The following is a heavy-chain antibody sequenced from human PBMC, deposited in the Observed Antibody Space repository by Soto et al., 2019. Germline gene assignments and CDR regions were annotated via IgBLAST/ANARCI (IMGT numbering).Heavy chain of an antibody. V-gene: IGHV3-23*01. D-gene: IGHD4-4*01. Sequence: EVQLLESGGGLVQPDGSLRLSCAASGLTFSGYGMTWVRQAPGTGLEWVSAISGSGSTTYYADSVKGRFTISRDDSKNILFLQMNSLRAEDTAVYYCVTRSRGLQSSPPRLDSWGQGTLVTVSS. CDR2: ISGSGSTT. J-gene: IGHJ4*02. CDR3: VTRSRGLQSSPPRLDS. CDR1: GLTFSGYG.